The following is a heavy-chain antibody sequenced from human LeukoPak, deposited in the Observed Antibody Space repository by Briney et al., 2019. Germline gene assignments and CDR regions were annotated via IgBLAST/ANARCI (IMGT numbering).Heavy chain of an antibody. CDR1: GFTFSSYW. CDR2: IKQDGSER. CDR3: ARGGYSYGNFDY. D-gene: IGHD5-18*01. Sequence: PGGSLRLSCAASGFTFSSYWMTWVRQAPGKGLEWVANIKQDGSERYYAGSVKGRFTISRDNAKNSLYLEMNSLRVEDTAVYYCARGGYSYGNFDYWGQGTLVTVSS. V-gene: IGHV3-7*03. J-gene: IGHJ4*02.